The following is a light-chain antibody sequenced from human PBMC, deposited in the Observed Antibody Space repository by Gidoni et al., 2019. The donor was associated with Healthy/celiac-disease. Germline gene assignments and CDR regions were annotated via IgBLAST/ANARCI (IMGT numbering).Light chain of an antibody. CDR3: QQYGSYRT. CDR2: GAS. J-gene: IGKJ1*01. CDR1: QSVSSSY. Sequence: EIVLTQSPGTPSLSPGERATLSCRASQSVSSSYLAWYQQKPGQAPRLLIYGASSRATGIPDRFSGSGSGTDFTLTISRLEPEDFAVYYCQQYGSYRTFGQGTKVEIK. V-gene: IGKV3-20*01.